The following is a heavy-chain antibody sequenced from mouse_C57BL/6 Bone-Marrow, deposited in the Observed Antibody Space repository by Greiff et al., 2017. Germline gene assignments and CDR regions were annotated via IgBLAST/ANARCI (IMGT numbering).Heavy chain of an antibody. J-gene: IGHJ3*01. CDR3: VRGVAY. V-gene: IGHV10-3*01. CDR2: LRSKSSNYAT. CDR1: GFTFNTYA. Sequence: VHLVESGGGLVQPKGSLKLSCAASGFTFNTYAMHWVRQAPGKGLEWVARLRSKSSNYATYYADSVKDRFTISRDDSQSMLYLQMNNLKTEDTAMYYCVRGVAYWGQGTLVTVSA.